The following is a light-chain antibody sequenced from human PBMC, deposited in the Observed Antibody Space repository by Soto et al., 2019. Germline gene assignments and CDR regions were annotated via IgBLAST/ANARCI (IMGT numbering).Light chain of an antibody. CDR3: AGWDDSLSGVV. V-gene: IGLV1-47*02. J-gene: IGLJ2*01. Sequence: QPVLTQPPSVSGIPGQRVTISCSGSFPNIGSNYVYWYQQFPGTAPKLLIYNNDQRPSGVPDRFSGSKSGASASLAISGLRSEDEADYYCAGWDDSLSGVVFGGGTKLTVL. CDR2: NND. CDR1: FPNIGSNY.